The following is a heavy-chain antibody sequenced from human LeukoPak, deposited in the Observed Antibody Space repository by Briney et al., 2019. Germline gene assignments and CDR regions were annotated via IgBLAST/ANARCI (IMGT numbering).Heavy chain of an antibody. J-gene: IGHJ4*02. V-gene: IGHV3-7*01. CDR1: GFTFSSYW. CDR3: AREPQKERWLQLHYFDY. CDR2: IKQDGSEK. D-gene: IGHD5-24*01. Sequence: GGSLRLSCAASGFTFSSYWMSWVRQAPGKGLEWVANIKQDGSEKYYVDSVKGRFTISRDNAKNSLYLQMNSLRAEDTAVYYCAREPQKERWLQLHYFDYWGQGTLVTVSS.